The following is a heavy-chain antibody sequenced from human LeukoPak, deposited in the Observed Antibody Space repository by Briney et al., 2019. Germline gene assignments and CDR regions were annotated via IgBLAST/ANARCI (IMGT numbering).Heavy chain of an antibody. CDR3: ARGPDVDTAMVLGGDY. Sequence: GGSLRLSCAASGFTFSSYWMHWVCQAPGKGLVWVSRINSDGSSTSYADSVKGRFTISRDNAKNTLYLQMNSLRAEDTAVYYCARGPDVDTAMVLGGDYWGQGTLVTVSS. CDR1: GFTFSSYW. CDR2: INSDGSST. V-gene: IGHV3-74*01. J-gene: IGHJ4*02. D-gene: IGHD5-18*01.